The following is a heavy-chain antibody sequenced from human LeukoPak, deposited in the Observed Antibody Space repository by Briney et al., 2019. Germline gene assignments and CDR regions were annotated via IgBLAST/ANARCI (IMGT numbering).Heavy chain of an antibody. CDR1: GGSISSYY. V-gene: IGHV4-59*12. D-gene: IGHD3-3*01. J-gene: IGHJ4*02. CDR3: ARGPAHTYDFWSGYRY. CDR2: IYYSGST. Sequence: SETLSLTCTVSGGSISSYYWSWIRQPPGKGLEWIGYIYYSGSTNYNPSLKSRVTISVDTSKNQFSLKLSSVTAADTAVYYCARGPAHTYDFWSGYRYWGQGTLVTVSS.